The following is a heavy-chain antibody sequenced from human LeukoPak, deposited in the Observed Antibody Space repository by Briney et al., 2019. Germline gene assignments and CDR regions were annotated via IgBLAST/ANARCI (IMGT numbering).Heavy chain of an antibody. CDR3: ARRLTMVRGVINAGFDP. D-gene: IGHD3-10*01. J-gene: IGHJ5*02. CDR1: GGSISSSSYS. CDR2: IYHSGST. V-gene: IGHV4-39*01. Sequence: SETLSLTCTVSGGSISSSSYSWGWIRQPPGKGLEWIGSIYHSGSTYYNPSLKSRVTISVDTSKNQFSLKLSSVTAADTAVYYCARRLTMVRGVINAGFDPWGQGTLVTVSS.